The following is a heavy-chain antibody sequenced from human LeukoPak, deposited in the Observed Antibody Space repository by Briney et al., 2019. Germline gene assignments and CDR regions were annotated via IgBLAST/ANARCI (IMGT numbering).Heavy chain of an antibody. CDR2: IYYSGST. D-gene: IGHD5-24*01. V-gene: IGHV4-39*07. Sequence: SETLSLTCTVSGGSISSSSYYWGWIRQPPGKGLEWIGSIYYSGSTYYNPSLKSRVTISVDTSKNQFSLKLSSVTAADTAVYYCARAPSGWLQYPDAFDIWGQGTMVTVSS. CDR1: GGSISSSSYY. J-gene: IGHJ3*02. CDR3: ARAPSGWLQYPDAFDI.